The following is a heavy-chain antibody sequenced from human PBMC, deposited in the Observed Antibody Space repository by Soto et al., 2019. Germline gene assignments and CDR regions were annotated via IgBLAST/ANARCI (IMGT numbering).Heavy chain of an antibody. D-gene: IGHD3-3*01. CDR2: ISYDGSNK. Sequence: PGVSLRLSCAASGFTFSSYAMHWVRQAPGKGLEWVAVISYDGSNKYYADSVKGRFTISRDNSKNTLYLQMNSLRAEDTAVYYCARILNLECLFSFQAFYDMDVWAQGTTVTVS. CDR3: ARILNLECLFSFQAFYDMDV. V-gene: IGHV3-30-3*01. J-gene: IGHJ6*02. CDR1: GFTFSSYA.